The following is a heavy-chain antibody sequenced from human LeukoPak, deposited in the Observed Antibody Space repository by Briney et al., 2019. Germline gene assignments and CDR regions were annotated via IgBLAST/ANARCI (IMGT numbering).Heavy chain of an antibody. CDR2: ISYSGGST. CDR1: GFTFSSYA. Sequence: GGSLRLSCAASGFTFSSYAMSWVRQAPGKGLEWVSGISYSGGSTYSADSVKGRFTISRDNSKNTLYLQMNSLRAGDTAVYYCAKGSKLVVITRDHYMAVWGKGTTVTISS. CDR3: AKGSKLVVITRDHYMAV. V-gene: IGHV3-23*01. J-gene: IGHJ6*03. D-gene: IGHD3-22*01.